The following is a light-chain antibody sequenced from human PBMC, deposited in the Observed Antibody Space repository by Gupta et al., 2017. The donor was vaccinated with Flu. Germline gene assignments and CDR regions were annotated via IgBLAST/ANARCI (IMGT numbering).Light chain of an antibody. CDR1: ESVNRNY. V-gene: IGKV3-20*01. J-gene: IGKJ2*01. CDR2: GTS. Sequence: GTLSLSPGESVTRSCRAGESVNRNYLAWYQQKPGQAPRLLMYGTSNRAPGIPDRFSGGGSGTDFTLTINRLEPEDSALFYCHHEGNSPYTFGQGTKLEIK. CDR3: HHEGNSPYT.